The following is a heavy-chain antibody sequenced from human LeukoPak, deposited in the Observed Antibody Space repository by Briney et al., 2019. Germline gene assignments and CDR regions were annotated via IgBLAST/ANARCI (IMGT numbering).Heavy chain of an antibody. D-gene: IGHD2-15*01. CDR3: ASGGGAFDI. J-gene: IGHJ3*02. CDR2: IYYSGST. Sequence: SETLSLTCTVSGGSISSSSYYWGWIRQPPGKGLEWIGSIYYSGSTYYNPSLKSRVTISVDTSKNQFSLKLSSVTAADTAVYYCASGGGAFDIWGQGTMVIVSS. CDR1: GGSISSSSYY. V-gene: IGHV4-39*01.